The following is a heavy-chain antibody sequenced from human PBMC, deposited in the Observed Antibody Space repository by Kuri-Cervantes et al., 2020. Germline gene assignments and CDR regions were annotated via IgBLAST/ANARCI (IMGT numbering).Heavy chain of an antibody. J-gene: IGHJ6*02. CDR3: ARAVYYDSSGYPHYGMDV. D-gene: IGHD3-22*01. CDR2: ISYDGSNK. CDR1: GFTFSSYA. Sequence: GGSLRLSCAASGFTFSSYAMHWVRQAPGKGLEWVAVISYDGSNKYYADSVKGRFTISRDNSKNTLYLQMNSLRAEDTAVYYCARAVYYDSSGYPHYGMDVWGQGTTVTVSS. V-gene: IGHV3-30-3*01.